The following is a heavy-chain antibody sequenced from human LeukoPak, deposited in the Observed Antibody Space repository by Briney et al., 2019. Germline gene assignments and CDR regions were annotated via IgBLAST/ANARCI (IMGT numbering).Heavy chain of an antibody. J-gene: IGHJ4*02. D-gene: IGHD3-22*01. CDR3: ARVVGGYYVKYGYYFDY. V-gene: IGHV3-53*04. CDR2: IYIGGST. Sequence: GGSLRLSCAASGFTVSSNYMSWVRQAPGKGLEWGSVIYIGGSTYYADSVRGRFTISRHNSKNTLYLQMNSLRAEDTAVYYCARVVGGYYVKYGYYFDYWGQGTLVTVSS. CDR1: GFTVSSNY.